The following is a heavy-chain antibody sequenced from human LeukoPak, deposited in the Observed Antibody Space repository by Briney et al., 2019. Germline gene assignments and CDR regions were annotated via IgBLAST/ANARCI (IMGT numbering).Heavy chain of an antibody. CDR2: IYPGDSDT. J-gene: IGHJ4*02. Sequence: RESLKISCKGSGYSFTSYWIGWVRQMPGKGLEWMGIIYPGDSDTRYSPSFQGQVTISADKSISTAYLQWSSLKASDTAMYYCARRRDLYSGSYYPFDYWGQGTLVTVSS. CDR1: GYSFTSYW. V-gene: IGHV5-51*01. CDR3: ARRRDLYSGSYYPFDY. D-gene: IGHD1-26*01.